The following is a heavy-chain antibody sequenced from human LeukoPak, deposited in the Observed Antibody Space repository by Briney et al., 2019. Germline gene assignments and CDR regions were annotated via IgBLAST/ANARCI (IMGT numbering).Heavy chain of an antibody. CDR2: ISSSGSTI. CDR1: GFTFSSYE. Sequence: GGSLRLSCAASGFTFSSYEMNWVRQAPGKGLEWVSYISSSGSTIYYADSVKGRFTISRDNSKNTLYLQMNSLRAEDTAVYYCARSGVYTAMAFEYHYYGMDVWGQGTTVTVSS. D-gene: IGHD5-18*01. CDR3: ARSGVYTAMAFEYHYYGMDV. J-gene: IGHJ6*02. V-gene: IGHV3-48*03.